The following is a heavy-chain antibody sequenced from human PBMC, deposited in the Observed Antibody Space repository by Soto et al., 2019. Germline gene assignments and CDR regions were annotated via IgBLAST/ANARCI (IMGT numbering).Heavy chain of an antibody. CDR2: TYYRSKWYN. CDR3: ARGWALDY. J-gene: IGHJ4*02. CDR1: GDSVSSDSAA. V-gene: IGHV6-1*01. D-gene: IGHD6-13*01. Sequence: SQTLSLTCAISGDSVSSDSAAWNWLRQSPSRGLEWLGRTYYRSKWYNDYAVSVKTRITINADTSKNQLSLQVNSVTPEDTAVYFCARGWALDYWGQGTLVTVSS.